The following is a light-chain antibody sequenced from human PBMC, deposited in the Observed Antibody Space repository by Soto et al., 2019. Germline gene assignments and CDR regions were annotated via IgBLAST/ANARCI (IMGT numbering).Light chain of an antibody. CDR3: AAWDDSLNGWV. CDR1: RSNIGRNT. J-gene: IGLJ7*01. CDR2: SNS. Sequence: QLVLTQPPSASGTPGQRVTISCSGGRSNIGRNTVNWYHNLPGTAPKLLIYSNSQRPSGVPDRFSGSKSGTSASLAISGLQSEDEADYFCAAWDDSLNGWVFGGGTQLTVL. V-gene: IGLV1-44*01.